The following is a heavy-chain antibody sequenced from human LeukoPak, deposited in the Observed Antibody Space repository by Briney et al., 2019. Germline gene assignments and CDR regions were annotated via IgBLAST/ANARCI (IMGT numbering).Heavy chain of an antibody. Sequence: ASVKVSCKASGGTFSSYAISWVRQAPGQGLEWMGGIIPIFGTANYAQKFQGRVTITADDSTSTAYMELSSLRSEDTAVYYCARDSDYGGISWGQGTLVTVSS. J-gene: IGHJ5*02. CDR3: ARDSDYGGIS. CDR1: GGTFSSYA. D-gene: IGHD4-23*01. CDR2: IIPIFGTA. V-gene: IGHV1-69*13.